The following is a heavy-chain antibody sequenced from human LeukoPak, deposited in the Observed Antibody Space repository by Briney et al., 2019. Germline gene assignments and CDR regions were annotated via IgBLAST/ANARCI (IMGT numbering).Heavy chain of an antibody. CDR3: ARGPIAAAGDAFDI. CDR2: IYSGGST. V-gene: IGHV3-53*01. Sequence: GGSLRLSCAASGFTVSSNYMSWVRQAPGKGLEWVSVIYSGGSTYYADSVKGRFTISRDNSKNTLYLQMNSLRAEDTAVYYCARGPIAAAGDAFDIWGQGTMVTVSS. CDR1: GFTVSSNY. D-gene: IGHD6-13*01. J-gene: IGHJ3*02.